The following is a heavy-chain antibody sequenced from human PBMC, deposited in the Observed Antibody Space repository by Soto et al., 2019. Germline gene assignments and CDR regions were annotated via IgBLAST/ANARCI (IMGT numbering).Heavy chain of an antibody. V-gene: IGHV1-18*01. Sequence: EASVKVSCKASGYTFTSYGISWVRQAPGQGLEWMGWISAYNGNTNYAQKLQGRVTMTTDTSTSTAYMELRSLRSDDTAVYYCARIAAAGSLKPNWFDPWGQGTLVTVSS. CDR1: GYTFTSYG. J-gene: IGHJ5*02. D-gene: IGHD6-13*01. CDR2: ISAYNGNT. CDR3: ARIAAAGSLKPNWFDP.